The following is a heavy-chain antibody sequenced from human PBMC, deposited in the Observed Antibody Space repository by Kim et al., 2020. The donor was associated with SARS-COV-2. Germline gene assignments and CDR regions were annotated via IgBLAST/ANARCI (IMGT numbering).Heavy chain of an antibody. V-gene: IGHV3-48*02. CDR3: ARVGWFGELLAPYYFDY. J-gene: IGHJ4*02. Sequence: VKGRFTSSRNKAKNSLYLQMKSLRDEDTAVYYCARVGWFGELLAPYYFDYWGQGTLVTVSS. D-gene: IGHD3-10*01.